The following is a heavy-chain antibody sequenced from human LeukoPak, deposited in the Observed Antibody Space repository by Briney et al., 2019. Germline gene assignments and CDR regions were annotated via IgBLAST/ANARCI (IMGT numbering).Heavy chain of an antibody. V-gene: IGHV3-30*18. CDR1: GFTFSSYD. CDR2: ISYDGSNK. J-gene: IGHJ6*02. Sequence: PGGSLRLSCAASGFTFSSYDVHWVRQAPGKGLEWVAVISYDGSNKYYADSVKGRFTISRDNSKNTLYLQMNSLRAEDTAVYYCAKAYSYYYDSSGLDVWGQGTTVTVSS. D-gene: IGHD3-22*01. CDR3: AKAYSYYYDSSGLDV.